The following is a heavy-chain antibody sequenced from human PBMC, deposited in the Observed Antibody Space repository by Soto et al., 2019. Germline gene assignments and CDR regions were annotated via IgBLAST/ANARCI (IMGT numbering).Heavy chain of an antibody. CDR1: GFTFSDYY. V-gene: IGHV3-11*01. D-gene: IGHD2-2*02. CDR2: ISSSGSTI. J-gene: IGHJ6*02. CDR3: ARDGGHCSSTSCYILDYYYYYGMDV. Sequence: QRLSCAASGFTFSDYYMSWIRQAPGKGLEWVSYISSSGSTIYYADSVKGRFTISRDNAKNSLYLQMNSLRAEDTAVYYCARDGGHCSSTSCYILDYYYYYGMDVWGQGTTVTVSS.